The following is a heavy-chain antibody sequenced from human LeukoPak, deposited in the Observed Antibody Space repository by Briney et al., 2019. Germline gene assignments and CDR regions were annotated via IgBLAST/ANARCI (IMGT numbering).Heavy chain of an antibody. CDR3: ARGRDTYYYGSGSYYMDY. V-gene: IGHV1-2*02. CDR2: INPNSGGT. Sequence: INPNSGGTSYAQKFQGRVTMTRDTSISTAYMELSRLRSDDTAVYYCARGRDTYYYGSGSYYMDYWGQGTLVTVSS. J-gene: IGHJ4*02. D-gene: IGHD3-10*01.